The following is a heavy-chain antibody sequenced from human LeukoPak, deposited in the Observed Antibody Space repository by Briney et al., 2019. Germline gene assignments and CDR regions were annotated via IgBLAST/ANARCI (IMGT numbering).Heavy chain of an antibody. CDR1: GFTVSSNY. J-gene: IGHJ4*02. CDR2: IYSGGST. CDR3: ARAPEWLIFDY. Sequence: GGSLILSCAASGFTVSSNYMSWVRQAPGKGLEWVSVIYSGGSTYYADSVKGRFTISRHNSKNTLYLQMNSLRAEDTAVYYCARAPEWLIFDYWGQGTLVTVSS. V-gene: IGHV3-53*04. D-gene: IGHD6-19*01.